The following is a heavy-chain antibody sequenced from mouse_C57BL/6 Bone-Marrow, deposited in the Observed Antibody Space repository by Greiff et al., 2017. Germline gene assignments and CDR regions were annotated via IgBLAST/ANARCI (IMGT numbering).Heavy chain of an antibody. D-gene: IGHD1-1*01. Sequence: VQLQQSGPELVKPGASVKIPCKASGYTFTDYNMDWVKQSHGKSLEWIGDINPNNGGTIYNQKFKGKATLTVDKSSSTAYMELRSLTSEDTAVYYCARGNYYGTPAYFDYWGQGTTLTVSS. CDR2: INPNNGGT. J-gene: IGHJ2*01. CDR3: ARGNYYGTPAYFDY. V-gene: IGHV1-18*01. CDR1: GYTFTDYN.